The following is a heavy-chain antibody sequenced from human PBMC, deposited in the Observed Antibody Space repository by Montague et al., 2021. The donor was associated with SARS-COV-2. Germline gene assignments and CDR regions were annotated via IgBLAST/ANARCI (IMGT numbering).Heavy chain of an antibody. V-gene: IGHV3-7*03. CDR2: IKPDGGEK. CDR1: GFTFSSYW. J-gene: IGHJ6*02. D-gene: IGHD1-26*01. CDR3: ARDSRIVGATGGMDV. Sequence: SLRLSCAASGFTFSSYWMSWVRQTPGKGLEWVANIKPDGGEKHYVDSVXGRFTISRDNAKNSLNLQMDSLRAEDTALYYCARDSRIVGATGGMDVWGQGTTVIV.